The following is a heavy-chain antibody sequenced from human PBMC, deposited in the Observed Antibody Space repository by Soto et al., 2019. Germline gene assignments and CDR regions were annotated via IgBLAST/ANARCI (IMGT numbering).Heavy chain of an antibody. CDR3: DKVLQIYKARGYSDY. Sequence: GGSLRLSCAASGVTFSSYAMSWVRQAPGKGLEWVSAISGSGGSTYYADSVKGRFTISRDNSKNTLYLQMNSLRAEDTAVYYCDKVLQIYKARGYSDYWDPGTLGTVSS. CDR2: ISGSGGST. D-gene: IGHD5-18*01. CDR1: GVTFSSYA. J-gene: IGHJ4*02. V-gene: IGHV3-23*01.